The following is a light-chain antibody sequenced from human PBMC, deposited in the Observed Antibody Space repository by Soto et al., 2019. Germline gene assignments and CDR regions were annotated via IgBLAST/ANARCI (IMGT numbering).Light chain of an antibody. J-gene: IGLJ1*01. CDR3: SSLTGSTPLYV. CDR1: SGDVGGYNY. V-gene: IGLV2-14*01. Sequence: QSVLTQPASLSGSPGQSITISCTGTSGDVGGYNYVSWYQQHPGKAPKLMIYEVRNRPSGVSNRFSGSKSGNTASLTISGLQAEDEADYYCSSLTGSTPLYVFGTGTKV. CDR2: EVR.